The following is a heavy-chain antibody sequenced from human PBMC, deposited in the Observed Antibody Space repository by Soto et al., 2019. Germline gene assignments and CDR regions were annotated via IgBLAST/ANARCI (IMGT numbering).Heavy chain of an antibody. D-gene: IGHD7-27*01. V-gene: IGHV4-39*01. CDR2: IYYSGST. CDR3: ASSTGAADYFYYYYYGMDV. CDR1: GGSISSSSYY. Sequence: PSETLSLTCTVSGGSISSSSYYWDWIRQPPGKGLEWIGSIYYSGSTYYNPSLKSRVTISVDTSKNQFSLKLSSVTAADTAVYYCASSTGAADYFYYYYYGMDVWGQGTKVTVSS. J-gene: IGHJ6*02.